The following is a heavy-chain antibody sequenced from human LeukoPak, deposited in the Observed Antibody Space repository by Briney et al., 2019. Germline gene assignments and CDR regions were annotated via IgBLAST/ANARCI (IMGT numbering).Heavy chain of an antibody. CDR1: GFAFSSYA. J-gene: IGHJ3*02. D-gene: IGHD3-10*01. V-gene: IGHV3-30-3*01. Sequence: GGSLRLSCAASGFAFSSYAMHWVRQAPGKGLEWVAVISDDGSNYSYADSVKGRFTISRDNSKNTVYLQMNSLRAEDTAVYYCAKDRVGVRGAVYDAFDIWGQGTMVTVSS. CDR3: AKDRVGVRGAVYDAFDI. CDR2: ISDDGSNY.